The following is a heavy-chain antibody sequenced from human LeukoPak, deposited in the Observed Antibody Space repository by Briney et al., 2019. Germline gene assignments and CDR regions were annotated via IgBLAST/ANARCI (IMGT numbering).Heavy chain of an antibody. Sequence: GGSLRLSCAVSGFTFGSYAVAWVRQAPGKGLEWVSSISGSGGSTYYADSVKGRFTISRDNSKNTLYLQMNSLRDEDTAVYFCAKDTVVVVAEFDYWGQGILVTVSS. CDR1: GFTFGSYA. CDR3: AKDTVVVVAEFDY. CDR2: ISGSGGST. J-gene: IGHJ4*02. V-gene: IGHV3-23*01. D-gene: IGHD2-15*01.